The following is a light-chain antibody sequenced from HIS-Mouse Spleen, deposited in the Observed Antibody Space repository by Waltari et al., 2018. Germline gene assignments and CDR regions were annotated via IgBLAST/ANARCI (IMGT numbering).Light chain of an antibody. Sequence: DIQMTQSPSTLSASVGDRVTITCRASKSISSWLAWYQQKPGKAPKLLIYKASSLESGVPSRFSGSGSGKEFTLTISSLQPDDFATYYCQQYNSYSRTFGQGTKVEIK. CDR3: QQYNSYSRT. CDR1: KSISSW. CDR2: KAS. V-gene: IGKV1-5*03. J-gene: IGKJ1*01.